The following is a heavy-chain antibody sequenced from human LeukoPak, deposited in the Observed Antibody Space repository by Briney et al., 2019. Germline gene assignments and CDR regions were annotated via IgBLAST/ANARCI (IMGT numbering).Heavy chain of an antibody. Sequence: SETLSLTCTVSGGSVSSGSYYWSWIRQPPGTGLEWIGYIYYSGSTNYNPSLKSRVTISVDTSKNQFSLKLSSVTAADTAVYYCARDPIQLWSEAYYYDSSGDAFDIWGQGTMVTVPS. J-gene: IGHJ3*02. D-gene: IGHD3-22*01. CDR1: GGSVSSGSYY. CDR2: IYYSGST. CDR3: ARDPIQLWSEAYYYDSSGDAFDI. V-gene: IGHV4-61*01.